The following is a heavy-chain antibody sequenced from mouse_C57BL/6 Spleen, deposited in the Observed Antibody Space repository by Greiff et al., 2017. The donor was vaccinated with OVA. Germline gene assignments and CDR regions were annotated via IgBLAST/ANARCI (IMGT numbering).Heavy chain of an antibody. D-gene: IGHD2-3*01. CDR2: VYPGSGSI. V-gene: IGHV1-62-2*01. CDR3: ARHEEGDGYYSYYFDY. Sequence: QVQLKESGAELVKPGASVKLSCKASGYTFTEYTIHWVKQRSGQGLEWIGWVYPGSGSIKYNEKFKDKATLTADKSSSTVYMELSRLTSEGSAVYVCARHEEGDGYYSYYFDYWGQGTTLTVSS. CDR1: GYTFTEYT. J-gene: IGHJ2*01.